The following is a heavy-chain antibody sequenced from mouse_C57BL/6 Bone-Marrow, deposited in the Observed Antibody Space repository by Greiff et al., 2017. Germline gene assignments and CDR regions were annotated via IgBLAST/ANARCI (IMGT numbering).Heavy chain of an antibody. CDR2: INPNYGTT. J-gene: IGHJ4*01. V-gene: IGHV1-39*01. D-gene: IGHD2-4*01. CDR3: ARGYEYDYAMDY. CDR1: GYSFTDYN. Sequence: VQLKESGPELVKPGASVKISCKASGYSFTDYNMNWVKQSNGKRLEWIGVINPNYGTTSYNQKFKGKATLTVDQSSSTAYMQLNSLTFEDSAVYYCARGYEYDYAMDYWGQGTSVTVSS.